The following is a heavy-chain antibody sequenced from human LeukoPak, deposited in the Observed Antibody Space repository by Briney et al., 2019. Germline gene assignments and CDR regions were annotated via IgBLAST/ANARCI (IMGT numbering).Heavy chain of an antibody. V-gene: IGHV3-30*04. CDR3: ARITVTTQPRDY. Sequence: GRSLRLSCAASGFTFSSYAMHWVRQAPGKGLERVAVISYDGSNKYYADSVKGRFTISRDNSKNTLYLQMNSLRAEDTAVYYCARITVTTQPRDYWGQGTLVTVSS. D-gene: IGHD4-17*01. CDR2: ISYDGSNK. CDR1: GFTFSSYA. J-gene: IGHJ4*02.